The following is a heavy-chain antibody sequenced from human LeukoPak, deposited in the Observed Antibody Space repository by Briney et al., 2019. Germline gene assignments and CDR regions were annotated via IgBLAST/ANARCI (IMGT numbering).Heavy chain of an antibody. CDR2: IYHSGST. Sequence: SETLSPTCTVSGYSISSGYYWGWIRQPPGKGLEWIGSIYHSGSTYYNPSLKSRVTISVDTSKNQFSLKLSSVTAADTAVYYCAGGTEGYYMDVWGKGTTVTVSS. D-gene: IGHD1-1*01. V-gene: IGHV4-38-2*02. J-gene: IGHJ6*03. CDR3: AGGTEGYYMDV. CDR1: GYSISSGYY.